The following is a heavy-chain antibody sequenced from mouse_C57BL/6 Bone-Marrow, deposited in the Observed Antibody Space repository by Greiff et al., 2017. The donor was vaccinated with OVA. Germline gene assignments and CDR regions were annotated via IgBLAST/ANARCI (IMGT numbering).Heavy chain of an antibody. D-gene: IGHD4-1*02. V-gene: IGHV1-64*01. CDR3: PRSQLGFFDY. J-gene: IGHJ2*01. Sequence: QVQLQQPGAELVKPGASVKLSCKASGYTFTSYWMHWVKQRPGQGLEWIGMIHPNSGSTNYNEKFKSKATLTVDKSSSTAYMQLSSLTSEDSAVYYCPRSQLGFFDYWGQGTTLTVSS. CDR1: GYTFTSYW. CDR2: IHPNSGST.